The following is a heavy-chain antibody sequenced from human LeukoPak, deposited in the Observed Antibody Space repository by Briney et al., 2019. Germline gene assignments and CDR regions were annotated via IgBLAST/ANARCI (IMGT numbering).Heavy chain of an antibody. CDR1: GFTFSNFA. J-gene: IGHJ4*02. CDR2: ISGSSRTI. V-gene: IGHV3-48*02. Sequence: GGSLRLSCAASGFTFSNFAMTWVRQAPGKGPEWVSYISGSSRTIYYADSVKGRFTISRDNAKNSLYLQMNSLRDEDTAVYYCARNEWADYWGQGTLVTISS. D-gene: IGHD1-26*01. CDR3: ARNEWADY.